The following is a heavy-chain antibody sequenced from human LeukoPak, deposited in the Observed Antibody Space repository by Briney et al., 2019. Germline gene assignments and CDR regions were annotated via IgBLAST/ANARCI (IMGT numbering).Heavy chain of an antibody. CDR3: ARGAITMVRGWEFDY. V-gene: IGHV3-66*01. CDR2: IYSGGRT. Sequence: GGSLRLSCAASGFTVSSSYMSWVRQAPGKGLEWVSVIYSGGRTNYADSVKGRFTISRDNSKNTLYLQMNSLRAEDTAVYYCARGAITMVRGWEFDYWGQGTLVTVSS. J-gene: IGHJ4*02. D-gene: IGHD3-10*01. CDR1: GFTVSSSY.